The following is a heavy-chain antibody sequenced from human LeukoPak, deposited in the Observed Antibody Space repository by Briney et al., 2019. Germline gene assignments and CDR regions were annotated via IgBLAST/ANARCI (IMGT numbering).Heavy chain of an antibody. D-gene: IGHD3-10*01. J-gene: IGHJ6*02. CDR1: GFTFSSYD. CDR2: IGAVVDP. Sequence: PGVSLRLSCAASGFTFSSYDMHWVRQATGKGLEWVSAIGAVVDPYYPGSVKGRFTISRENAKNSLYLQMNSLRAGDTAVYYCAREGRFYGSGSYSYYYYYDGMDVWGQGTTVTLSS. V-gene: IGHV3-13*04. CDR3: AREGRFYGSGSYSYYYYYDGMDV.